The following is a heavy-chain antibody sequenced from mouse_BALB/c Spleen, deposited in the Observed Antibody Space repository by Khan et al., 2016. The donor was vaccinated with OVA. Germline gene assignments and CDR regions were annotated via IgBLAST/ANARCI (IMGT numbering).Heavy chain of an antibody. D-gene: IGHD2-2*01. CDR3: AKCVYGYAWFSY. CDR2: IWGDGST. V-gene: IGHV2-3*01. J-gene: IGHJ3*01. CDR1: GLSLTGYG. Sequence: VQLQESGPGLAAPSQSLSTTCTVSGLSLTGYGVNWVRQPPGKGLEWLGVIWGDGSTNDHSVLKSRRSIRQDNSKSQVFVKLNSMQNDDTTTYSCAKCVYGYAWFSYCRQEPLVTVSA.